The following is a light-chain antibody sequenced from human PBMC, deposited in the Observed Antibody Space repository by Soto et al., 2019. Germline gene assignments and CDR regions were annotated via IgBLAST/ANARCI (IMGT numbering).Light chain of an antibody. V-gene: IGKV3-20*01. CDR3: QQYGTSPRT. Sequence: EIVLTQSPGTLSLSPGERATLSCRASQSVSSSYLAWYQQKPGQAPRLVIYGASNRATGIPDRFSGSGSGTDFTITISRVEPEDFAVYYCQQYGTSPRTFGQGTKVEIK. J-gene: IGKJ1*01. CDR2: GAS. CDR1: QSVSSSY.